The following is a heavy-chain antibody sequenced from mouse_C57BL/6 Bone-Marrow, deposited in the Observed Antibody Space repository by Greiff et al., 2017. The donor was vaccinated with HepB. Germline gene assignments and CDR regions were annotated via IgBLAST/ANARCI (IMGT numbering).Heavy chain of an antibody. V-gene: IGHV14-2*01. J-gene: IGHJ4*01. Sequence: EVKLVESGAELVKPGASVKLSCTASGFNIKDYYMHWVKQRTEQGLEWIGKIDPEDGETKYAPKFQGTATITADTSSNTAYLQLSSLTSEDTAVYYSARGCGYDYDGRYYCAMDDWGQGTSVTVSS. D-gene: IGHD2-4*01. CDR1: GFNIKDYY. CDR2: IDPEDGET. CDR3: ARGCGYDYDGRYYCAMDD.